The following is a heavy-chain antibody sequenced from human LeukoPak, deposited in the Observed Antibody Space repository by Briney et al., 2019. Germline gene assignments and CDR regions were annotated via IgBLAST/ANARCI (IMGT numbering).Heavy chain of an antibody. CDR2: IYYSGST. CDR3: ARSGTYGSGSYDY. D-gene: IGHD3-10*01. V-gene: IGHV4-61*01. J-gene: IGHJ4*02. CDR1: GGSVSSGSYY. Sequence: SETLSLTCTVSGGSVSSGSYYWSWIRQPPGKGLEWIGYIYYSGSTNYNPSLKSRVTISVDTSKNQFSLKLSSVTAADTAVYYCARSGTYGSGSYDYWGQGTLVTVSS.